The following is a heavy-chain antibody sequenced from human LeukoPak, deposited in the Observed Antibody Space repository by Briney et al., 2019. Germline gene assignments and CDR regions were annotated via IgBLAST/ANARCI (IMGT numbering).Heavy chain of an antibody. CDR2: IYYSGST. Sequence: SETLSLTCTVSGGSISSYYWSWIRQPPGKGLEWIGYIYYSGSTNYNPSLKSRVTISVDTSKYQFSLKLSSVTAADTAVYYCARGDSAAMDFDYWGQGTLVTVSS. CDR1: GGSISSYY. J-gene: IGHJ4*02. D-gene: IGHD2-2*01. V-gene: IGHV4-59*01. CDR3: ARGDSAAMDFDY.